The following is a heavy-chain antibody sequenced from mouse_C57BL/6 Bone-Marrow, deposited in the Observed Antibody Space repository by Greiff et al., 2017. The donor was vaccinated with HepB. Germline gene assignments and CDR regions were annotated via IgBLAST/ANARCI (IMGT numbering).Heavy chain of an antibody. CDR1: GFSLTSYA. CDR2: IWTGGGT. Sequence: VKLMESGPGLVAPSQSLSITCTVSGFSLTSYAISWVRQPPGKGLEWLGVIWTGGGTNYNSALKSRLSISKDNSKSQVFLKMNSLQTDDTARYYCARKSITTVAWYFDVWGTGTTVTVSS. CDR3: ARKSITTVAWYFDV. J-gene: IGHJ1*03. D-gene: IGHD1-1*01. V-gene: IGHV2-9-1*01.